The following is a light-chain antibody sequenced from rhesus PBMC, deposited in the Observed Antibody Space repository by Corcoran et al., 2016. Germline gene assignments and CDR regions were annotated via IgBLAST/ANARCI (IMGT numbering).Light chain of an antibody. CDR3: LQYNSSPYS. Sequence: DIQMTQSPSSLSASLGDKVTITCRASQDFGSWLAWYQQKPGKAPKLLIYKTSSLQSGVPLRFSGSGSGTDFTLTNSSLQAEDFATSCCLQYNSSPYSFGQGTKVEIK. V-gene: IGKV1-22*01. CDR2: KTS. CDR1: QDFGSW. J-gene: IGKJ2*01.